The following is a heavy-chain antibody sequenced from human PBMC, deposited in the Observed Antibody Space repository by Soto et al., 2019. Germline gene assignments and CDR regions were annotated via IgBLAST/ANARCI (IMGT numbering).Heavy chain of an antibody. D-gene: IGHD6-13*01. CDR1: GGSISSSSYY. CDR3: AGGRGSSCYQVDY. CDR2: IYYSGST. Sequence: SETLSLTCTVSGGSISSSSYYWGWIRQPPGKGLEWIGSIYYSGSTYYNPSLKSRVTISVDTSKNQFSLKLSSVTAADTAVYYCAGGRGSSCYQVDYWGQGTLVTVSS. J-gene: IGHJ4*02. V-gene: IGHV4-39*01.